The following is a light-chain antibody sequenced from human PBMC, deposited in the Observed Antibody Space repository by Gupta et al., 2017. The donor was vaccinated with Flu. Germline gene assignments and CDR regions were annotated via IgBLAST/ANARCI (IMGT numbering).Light chain of an antibody. CDR3: AAWDANLNNWI. V-gene: IGLV1-47*01. CDR1: NSNIGENF. Sequence: QSALTQPPSVSGTPGQRVAISFSGRNSNIGENFVYWYQKVPGAAPKLLIYRSDQRPSGVPDRFSGSKSGTSASLAVSELRSEDEADYYCAAWDANLNNWILGGGTKLTVL. CDR2: RSD. J-gene: IGLJ2*01.